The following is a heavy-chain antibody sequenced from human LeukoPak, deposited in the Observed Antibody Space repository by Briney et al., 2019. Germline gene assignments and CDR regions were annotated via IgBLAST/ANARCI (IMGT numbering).Heavy chain of an antibody. D-gene: IGHD5-18*01. Sequence: ASVKVSCKVSGYTLTELSMHWVRQAPGKGLEWMGGFDPEDGETIYAQKFQGRVTMTEDTSTDTAYMELSSLRSEDTAVYYCATVGGYSYGSIVDYWGQGTLVTVSS. CDR2: FDPEDGET. J-gene: IGHJ4*02. V-gene: IGHV1-24*01. CDR1: GYTLTELS. CDR3: ATVGGYSYGSIVDY.